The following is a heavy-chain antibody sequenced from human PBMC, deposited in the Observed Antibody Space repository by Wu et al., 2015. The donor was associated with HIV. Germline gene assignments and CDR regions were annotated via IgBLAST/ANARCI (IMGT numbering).Heavy chain of an antibody. CDR3: ARDRVEMATKSDGNAFDI. D-gene: IGHD5-24*01. CDR2: INPSGGST. Sequence: QVQLVQSGAEVKKPGASVKVSCKASGYTFTSYYMHWVRQAPGQGLEWMGIINPSGGSTSYAQKFQGRVTMTRDTSTSTVYMELSSLRSEDTAVYYCARDRVEMATKSDGNAFDIWGQGTMVTVSS. J-gene: IGHJ3*02. V-gene: IGHV1-46*01. CDR1: GYTFTSYY.